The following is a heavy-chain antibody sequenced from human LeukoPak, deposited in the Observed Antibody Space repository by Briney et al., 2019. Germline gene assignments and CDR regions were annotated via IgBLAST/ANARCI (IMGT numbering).Heavy chain of an antibody. Sequence: PSETLSLTCAVSGNSISNTYYWGWIRQPPRKELEWIGSIYNSGSTHYNPSLKSRVTISVDTSKNQFSPKLSSVTAADTAVYYCARNSSGNYFDYWGQGTLVTVSS. CDR2: IYNSGST. CDR3: ARNSSGNYFDY. CDR1: GNSISNTYY. D-gene: IGHD1-26*01. V-gene: IGHV4-38-2*01. J-gene: IGHJ4*02.